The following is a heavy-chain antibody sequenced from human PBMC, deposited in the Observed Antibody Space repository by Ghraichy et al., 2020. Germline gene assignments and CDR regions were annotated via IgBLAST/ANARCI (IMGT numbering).Heavy chain of an antibody. J-gene: IGHJ4*02. CDR2: ISFDGGHK. V-gene: IGHV3-30-3*01. Sequence: LSLTCAASGFAFSSFAMHWVRQDPGKGLEWVAVISFDGGHKYYADSVKGRFTISRDNSKNTLFLQMNSLRPEDTAIYYCARDPGSDSFNYAFYFDYWGQGTLVTASS. CDR3: ARDPGSDSFNYAFYFDY. D-gene: IGHD3-16*01. CDR1: GFAFSSFA.